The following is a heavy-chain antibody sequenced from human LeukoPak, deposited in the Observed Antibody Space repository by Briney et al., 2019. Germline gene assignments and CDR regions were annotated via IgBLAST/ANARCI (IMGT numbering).Heavy chain of an antibody. CDR3: AREGVTNGGSLAYYYGMDV. Sequence: SETLSLTCTVSGGSISSFYWSWIRQPPGKGLEWIGYIYSSGSTNYNPSLKSRVTISVDTSKNQFSLKLSSVTAADTAVYYCAREGVTNGGSLAYYYGMDVWGQGTTVTVSS. CDR2: IYSSGST. D-gene: IGHD2-15*01. J-gene: IGHJ6*02. CDR1: GGSISSFY. V-gene: IGHV4-59*01.